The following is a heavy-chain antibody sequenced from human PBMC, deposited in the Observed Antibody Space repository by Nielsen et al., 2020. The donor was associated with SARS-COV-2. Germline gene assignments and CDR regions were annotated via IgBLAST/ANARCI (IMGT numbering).Heavy chain of an antibody. CDR2: INPDESKT. D-gene: IGHD3-22*01. CDR3: ARLWDDGYYFDTGPYDY. V-gene: IGHV3-74*03. Sequence: GESLKISCAASGFIFSNYRMHWVRQAPGKGLVWVPHINPDESKTTYADSVKGRFTISRDNAKNTLYLQMNSLRAEDTAVYYCARLWDDGYYFDTGPYDYWGQGTLVTVSS. CDR1: GFIFSNYR. J-gene: IGHJ4*02.